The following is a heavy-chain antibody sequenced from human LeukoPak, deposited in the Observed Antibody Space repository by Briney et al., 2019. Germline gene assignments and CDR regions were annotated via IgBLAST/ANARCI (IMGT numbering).Heavy chain of an antibody. CDR3: ARDLRVTHYYYGMDV. V-gene: IGHV3-21*01. CDR2: ISSSSSYI. CDR1: GFTFSSYS. J-gene: IGHJ6*02. Sequence: GGSLRLSCAASGFTFSSYSMNWVRQAPGKGLEWVSSISSSSSYIYYADSVKGRFTISRDNAKNSLYLQMNSLRAEDTAVYYCARDLRVTHYYYGMDVWGQGTTVTVSS. D-gene: IGHD2-21*02.